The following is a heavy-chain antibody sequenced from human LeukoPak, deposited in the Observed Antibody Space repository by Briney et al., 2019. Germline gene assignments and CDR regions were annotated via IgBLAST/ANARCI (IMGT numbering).Heavy chain of an antibody. J-gene: IGHJ3*02. D-gene: IGHD4-11*01. CDR2: IRHVGSNE. V-gene: IGHV3-30*02. CDR3: VKDWGVLPDYSADGFDI. CDR1: GFAFSTYG. Sequence: GGSLRLSCAASGFAFSTYGMHWVRQAPGKGLEWVAFIRHVGSNEYYADSVRGRFAISRDNSQNTLHLQMNILRVEDTAVYYCVKDWGVLPDYSADGFDIWGQGTMVTVSS.